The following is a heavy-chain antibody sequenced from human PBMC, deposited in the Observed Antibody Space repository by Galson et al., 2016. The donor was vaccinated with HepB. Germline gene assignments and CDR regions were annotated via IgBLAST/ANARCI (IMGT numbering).Heavy chain of an antibody. CDR1: GGSISSGGYY. Sequence: TLSLTCTVSGGSISSGGYYWSWIRQHPGKGLEWIGYIYYSGSTYYNPSLKSRVTISVDTSKNQFSLKLSSVTAADTAVYYCARDPNYVWGSYGYFDYWGQGTLVTVSS. CDR2: IYYSGST. D-gene: IGHD3-16*01. CDR3: ARDPNYVWGSYGYFDY. V-gene: IGHV4-31*03. J-gene: IGHJ4*02.